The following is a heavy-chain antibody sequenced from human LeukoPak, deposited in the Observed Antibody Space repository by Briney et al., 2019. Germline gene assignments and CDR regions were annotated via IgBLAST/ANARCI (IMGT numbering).Heavy chain of an antibody. CDR2: IYSSGST. V-gene: IGHV4-59*08. CDR1: GGSISSYY. Sequence: SETLSLTCSVSGGSISSYYWSSIRQPPRKGLEWIGYIYSSGSTDYNPSLKSRVTISVDTSKNQFSLKLSSVTAADTAVYYCARPRIAAAHDAFDIWGQGTMVTVSS. J-gene: IGHJ3*02. D-gene: IGHD6-13*01. CDR3: ARPRIAAAHDAFDI.